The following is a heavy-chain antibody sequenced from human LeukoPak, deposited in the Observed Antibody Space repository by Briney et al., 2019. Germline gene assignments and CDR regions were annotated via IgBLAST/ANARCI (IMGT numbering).Heavy chain of an antibody. CDR3: ARHRGSSAYYSFDY. J-gene: IGHJ4*02. CDR2: IYYSGST. Sequence: PSETLSLTCTVSSGSISSSSYYWGWIRQPPGKGLEWIGSIYYSGSTYYNPSLKSRVTISVDTSKSQVSLKVTSVTAADTAVYYCARHRGSSAYYSFDYWGQGTQVTVSS. CDR1: SGSISSSSYY. D-gene: IGHD3-22*01. V-gene: IGHV4-39*01.